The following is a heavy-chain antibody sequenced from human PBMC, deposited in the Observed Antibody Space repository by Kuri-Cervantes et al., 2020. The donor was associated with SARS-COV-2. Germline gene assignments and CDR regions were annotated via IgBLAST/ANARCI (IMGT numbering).Heavy chain of an antibody. V-gene: IGHV3-33*01. CDR1: GFTFSGHG. CDR2: IWHDGNEK. Sequence: GESLKISCAASGFTFSGHGMHWVRQAPGKGLEWVAVIWHDGNEKYYGDSVKGRFIVSRDNSKKEVYLQMNSLRVEDTAVYFCASETYWRFDLWGRGTLVTVSS. J-gene: IGHJ2*01. CDR3: ASETYWRFDL.